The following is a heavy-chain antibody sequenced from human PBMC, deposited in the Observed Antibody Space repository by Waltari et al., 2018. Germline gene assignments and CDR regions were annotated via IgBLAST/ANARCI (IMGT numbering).Heavy chain of an antibody. CDR1: GGSISSSTLF. CDR2: IYDSCTT. D-gene: IGHD3-16*01. CDR3: ATHPPSQLGVVLNWFDP. J-gene: IGHJ5*02. V-gene: IGHV4-39*01. Sequence: QLQLQESGPGLVKPSETLSLTCTVSGGSISSSTLFWGWIRQPLGKGLEWIGSIYDSCTTYYNPSIKSRVTISVDTSKNQFSLKVNSVTAADTAVYYCATHPPSQLGVVLNWFDPWGQGILVTVSS.